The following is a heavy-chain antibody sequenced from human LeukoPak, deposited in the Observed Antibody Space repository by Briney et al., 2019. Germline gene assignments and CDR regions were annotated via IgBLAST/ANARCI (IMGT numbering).Heavy chain of an antibody. J-gene: IGHJ4*02. V-gene: IGHV3-23*01. CDR1: GFTFSSYG. CDR3: ARAPLRDSSGYYLRNYFDY. CDR2: ISGSGGST. Sequence: GGSLRLSCAASGFTFSSYGMSWVRQAPGKGLEWVSAISGSGGSTYYADSVKGRFTISRDNSKNTLYLQMNSLRAEDTAVYYCARAPLRDSSGYYLRNYFDYWGQGTLVTVSS. D-gene: IGHD3-22*01.